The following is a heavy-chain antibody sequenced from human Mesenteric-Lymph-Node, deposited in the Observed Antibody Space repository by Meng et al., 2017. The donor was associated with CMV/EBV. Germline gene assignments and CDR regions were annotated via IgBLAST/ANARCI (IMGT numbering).Heavy chain of an antibody. D-gene: IGHD3-3*01. V-gene: IGHV3-23*01. Sequence: GGSLRLSCAASGFTFSSYWMSWVRQAPGKGLEWVSAISGSGGSTFYADSVKGRFTISRDNSRDTLYLQMNSLRAEDTALYYCAKAMRSSEWLFDYWGQGTLVTVSS. CDR1: GFTFSSYW. J-gene: IGHJ4*02. CDR2: ISGSGGST. CDR3: AKAMRSSEWLFDY.